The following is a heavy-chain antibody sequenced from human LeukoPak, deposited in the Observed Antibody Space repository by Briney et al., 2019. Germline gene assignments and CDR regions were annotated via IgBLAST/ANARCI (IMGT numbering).Heavy chain of an antibody. Sequence: GGSLRLSCAASGFTFSSYEMNWVRQGPGKGLEWFSYISSGGGTIYYADSVKGRFTISRDNAKNSLYLQMNSLRAEDTAVYYCVRDLDYWGQGTMVTVSS. CDR3: VRDLDY. V-gene: IGHV3-48*03. J-gene: IGHJ4*02. CDR2: ISSGGGTI. CDR1: GFTFSSYE.